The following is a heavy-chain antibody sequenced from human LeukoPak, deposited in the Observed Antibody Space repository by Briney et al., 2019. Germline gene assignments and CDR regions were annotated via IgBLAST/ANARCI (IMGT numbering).Heavy chain of an antibody. D-gene: IGHD1-26*01. CDR2: IDPYDYET. J-gene: IGHJ3*02. Sequence: GASVKVSCKVFGYTLNHLSMHWVRQAPGKGLEWLGGIDPYDYETDYAQNFHGRVTVTEDTSTDTAYMELSSLRSEDTAVYYCATDTQGATTPDDAFDIWGQGTMVTVSS. CDR3: ATDTQGATTPDDAFDI. V-gene: IGHV1-24*01. CDR1: GYTLNHLS.